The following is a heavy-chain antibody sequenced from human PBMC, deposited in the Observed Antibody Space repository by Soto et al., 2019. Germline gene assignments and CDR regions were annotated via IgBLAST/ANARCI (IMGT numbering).Heavy chain of an antibody. CDR3: ATPSVTTVALFDY. D-gene: IGHD4-17*01. J-gene: IGHJ4*02. CDR2: ISGSGDTT. CDR1: GLTFSSYP. V-gene: IGHV3-23*01. Sequence: EVQLLESGGGLVQPGGSLRLSCAASGLTFSSYPMSWVRQAPGKGLEWVSTISGSGDTTYYADSVKGRFTISRDNSKNTRFLQMNSLTGEDTAIYYCATPSVTTVALFDYWGQGTLVTVSS.